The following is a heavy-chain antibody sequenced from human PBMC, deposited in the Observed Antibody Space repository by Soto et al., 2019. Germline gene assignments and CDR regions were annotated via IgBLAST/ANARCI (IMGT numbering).Heavy chain of an antibody. Sequence: SETLSLTCTVSGASIFSHYWSWMRQSPGKGLEWIGYIYYSGSTNYNPSLKSRVTISVDMSKNQLSLNLSSVTAADTAIYYCARGHDFGYSTFGCWGQGTLVTVS. V-gene: IGHV4-59*11. CDR1: GASIFSHY. CDR3: ARGHDFGYSTFGC. J-gene: IGHJ4*02. D-gene: IGHD3-16*01. CDR2: IYYSGST.